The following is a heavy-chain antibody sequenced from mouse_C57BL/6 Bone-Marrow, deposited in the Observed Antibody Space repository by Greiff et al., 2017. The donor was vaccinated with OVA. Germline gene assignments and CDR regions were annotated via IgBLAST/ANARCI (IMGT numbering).Heavy chain of an antibody. CDR3: ARGSCGSRGSAYAMDY. CDR2: IDPNSGGT. J-gene: IGHJ4*01. CDR1: GYTFTSYW. D-gene: IGHD1-1*01. Sequence: VQLQQPGAELVKPGASVKLSCKASGYTFTSYWMHWVKQRPGRGLEWIGRIDPNSGGTKYNEKFKSKATLTVDKPSSTAYMQLSSLTSEDSAVYYCARGSCGSRGSAYAMDYWGQGTSVTVSS. V-gene: IGHV1-72*01.